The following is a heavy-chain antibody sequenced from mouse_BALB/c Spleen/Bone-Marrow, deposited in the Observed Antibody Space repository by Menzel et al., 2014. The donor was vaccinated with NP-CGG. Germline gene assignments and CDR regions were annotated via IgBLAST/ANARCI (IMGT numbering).Heavy chain of an antibody. J-gene: IGHJ3*01. Sequence: EVQLQQSGAELVKPAASVRLSCTASGFNIKDSYMHWVEQRPEQGLEWIGRIDPANGNTKYGPKFQGKATIALDTSSNTAYLQLSSLTSEDTAVYFCARRGDRYKACFPYWGQGTLVTVSA. V-gene: IGHV14-3*02. CDR3: ARRGDRYKACFPY. CDR1: GFNIKDSY. CDR2: IDPANGNT. D-gene: IGHD2-14*01.